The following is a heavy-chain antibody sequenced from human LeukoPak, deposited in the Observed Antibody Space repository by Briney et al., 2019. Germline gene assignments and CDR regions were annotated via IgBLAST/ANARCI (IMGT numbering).Heavy chain of an antibody. CDR3: ARGLGNYDFWSGYYPQFDY. Sequence: GGSLRLSCAASGFTFSSYSMSWVRQAPGKGLEWVSSISSSSSYIYYADSVKGRFTISRDNAKNSLYLQMNSLRAEDTAVYYCARGLGNYDFWSGYYPQFDYWGQGTLVTVSS. CDR2: ISSSSSYI. J-gene: IGHJ4*02. D-gene: IGHD3-3*01. V-gene: IGHV3-21*01. CDR1: GFTFSSYS.